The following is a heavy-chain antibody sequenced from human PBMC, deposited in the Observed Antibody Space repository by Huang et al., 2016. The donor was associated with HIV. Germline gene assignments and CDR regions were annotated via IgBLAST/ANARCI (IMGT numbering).Heavy chain of an antibody. Sequence: QVQLVQSGAEVRKPGASVTVSCKASGDILTQLSIHWVRQAPGKGLEWMGGVDPEDGKTNYAQKFQGRVTMTEDTARGTAYMELSGLKSEDTAMYYCATRTPGFLERLLFYWGQGTLVTVSS. CDR1: GDILTQLS. D-gene: IGHD3-3*01. CDR2: VDPEDGKT. J-gene: IGHJ4*01. CDR3: ATRTPGFLERLLFY. V-gene: IGHV1-24*01.